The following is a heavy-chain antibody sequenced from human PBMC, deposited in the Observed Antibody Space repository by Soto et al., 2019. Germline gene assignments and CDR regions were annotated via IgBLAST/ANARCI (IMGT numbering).Heavy chain of an antibody. CDR3: AREGIVVVPAAISGAENEIDY. D-gene: IGHD2-2*02. Sequence: GGSLRLSCAASGFTFSSYSMNWVRQAPGKGLEWVSSISSSSSYIYYADSVKGRFTISRDNAKNSLYLQMNSLRAEDTAVYYCAREGIVVVPAAISGAENEIDYWGQGTLVTVSS. V-gene: IGHV3-21*01. CDR2: ISSSSSYI. J-gene: IGHJ4*02. CDR1: GFTFSSYS.